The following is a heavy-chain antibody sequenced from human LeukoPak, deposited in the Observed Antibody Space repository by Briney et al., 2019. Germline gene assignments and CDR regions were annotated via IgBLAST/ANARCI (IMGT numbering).Heavy chain of an antibody. J-gene: IGHJ6*04. CDR3: ARGGRYCSSTSCYYYYGMDV. CDR2: INAGNGNT. Sequence: ASVKVSCKASGYTFTSYAMHWVRQAPGQRLEWMGWINAGNGNTKYSQKFQGRVTITRDTSASTAYMELGSLRSEDTAVYYCARGGRYCSSTSCYYYYGMDVWGKGTTVTVSS. CDR1: GYTFTSYA. D-gene: IGHD2-2*01. V-gene: IGHV1-3*01.